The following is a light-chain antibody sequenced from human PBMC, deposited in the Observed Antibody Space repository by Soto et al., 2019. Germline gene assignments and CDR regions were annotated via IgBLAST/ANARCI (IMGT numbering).Light chain of an antibody. V-gene: IGLV2-23*01. Sequence: SALTQPASVSGSPGQSITISCTGTSKDVGNYNLVSWYQQHPGKAPKLMIYEGSKRPSGISDRFSASKSGNTASLTISGLQAEDEADYYCCSYAGSSTSVFGTGTKATV. J-gene: IGLJ1*01. CDR2: EGS. CDR1: SKDVGNYNL. CDR3: CSYAGSSTSV.